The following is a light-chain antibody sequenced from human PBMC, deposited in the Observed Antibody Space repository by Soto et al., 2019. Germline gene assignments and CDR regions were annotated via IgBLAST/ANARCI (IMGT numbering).Light chain of an antibody. CDR1: QGVSSHY. CDR2: GAS. CDR3: QQYGGSPPYT. J-gene: IGKJ2*01. Sequence: EIVLTQSPGTLSLSPGERATLSCRASQGVSSHYLAWYQQKPGQAPRLLIYGASSRATGIPDRFSGSGSGRDFTLTISGLEPEDFGLYYCQQYGGSPPYTFGQGTKVDIK. V-gene: IGKV3-20*01.